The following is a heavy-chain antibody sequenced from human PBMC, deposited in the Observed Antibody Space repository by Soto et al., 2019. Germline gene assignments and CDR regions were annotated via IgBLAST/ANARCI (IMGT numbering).Heavy chain of an antibody. CDR2: ISGSGGST. Sequence: PGGSLRLSCAASGFTFSSYAMSWVRQAPGKGLEWVSAISGSGGSTYYADSVKGRFTISRDNSKNTPYLQMNSLRAEDTAVYYCAKDLGSSGWYFVCTWGQGTLVTVSS. CDR3: AKDLGSSGWYFVCT. J-gene: IGHJ5*02. V-gene: IGHV3-23*01. D-gene: IGHD6-19*01. CDR1: GFTFSSYA.